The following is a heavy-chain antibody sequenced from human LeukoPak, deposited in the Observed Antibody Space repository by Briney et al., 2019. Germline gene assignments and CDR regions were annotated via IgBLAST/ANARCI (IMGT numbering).Heavy chain of an antibody. CDR2: ISSSGRIM. Sequence: GGSLRLSCSASGFTFSSYGMHWVRQAPGKGLEWVSFISSSGRIMYNADSMKGRFTVSRDNAKNSVYLQMNSLRAEDTAVYYCARDLWYSGSRAPPRAFDIWGQGTMVTVSS. D-gene: IGHD1-26*01. V-gene: IGHV3-48*04. J-gene: IGHJ3*02. CDR3: ARDLWYSGSRAPPRAFDI. CDR1: GFTFSSYG.